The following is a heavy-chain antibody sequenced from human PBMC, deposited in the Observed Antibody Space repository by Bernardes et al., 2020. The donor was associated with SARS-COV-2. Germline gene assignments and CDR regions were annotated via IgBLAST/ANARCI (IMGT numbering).Heavy chain of an antibody. J-gene: IGHJ4*02. V-gene: IGHV3-66*02. CDR3: ASRMATSWGFDY. D-gene: IGHD3-16*01. CDR1: GFTVSSNY. CDR2: IYRGGST. Sequence: SCGSCGFTVSSNYMGWVRKAPGKGLEWVSVIYRGGSTYYADSVKGRFSISRDNSKNTLFLQMNSLRVEDTAVYYCASRMATSWGFDYWGQGTLVTVSS.